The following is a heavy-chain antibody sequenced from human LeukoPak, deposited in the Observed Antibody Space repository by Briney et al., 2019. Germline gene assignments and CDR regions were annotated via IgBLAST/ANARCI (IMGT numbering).Heavy chain of an antibody. CDR1: GGTFSSYA. D-gene: IGHD3-10*01. Sequence: ASVKVSCKASGGTFSSYAISWVRQAPGKGLEWMGGFDPEDGETIYAQKFQGRVTMTEDTSTDTAYMELSSLRSEDTAVYYCAKGSGVMVRGAAFDYWGQGTLVTVSS. V-gene: IGHV1-24*01. CDR3: AKGSGVMVRGAAFDY. J-gene: IGHJ4*02. CDR2: FDPEDGET.